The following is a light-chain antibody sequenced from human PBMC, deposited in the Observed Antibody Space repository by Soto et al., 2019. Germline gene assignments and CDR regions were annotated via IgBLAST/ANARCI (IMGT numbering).Light chain of an antibody. Sequence: DIPMTQSPSTLSASVGDRVTITCRASQSISSWLAWYQQKPGKAPKLLIYDASSLESGVPSRFSGSGSGTEFTLTIRSLQPDDFATYYCQQYNSYSTFGQGTKVEIK. J-gene: IGKJ1*01. CDR1: QSISSW. CDR3: QQYNSYST. CDR2: DAS. V-gene: IGKV1-5*01.